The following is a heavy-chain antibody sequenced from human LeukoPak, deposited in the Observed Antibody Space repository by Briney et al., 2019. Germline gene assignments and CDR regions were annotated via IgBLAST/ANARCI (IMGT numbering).Heavy chain of an antibody. J-gene: IGHJ4*02. CDR2: ISYDGSNK. V-gene: IGHV3-30*04. Sequence: GRSLRLSCAASGFTFSSYAMHWVRQAPGKGLEWVAVISYDGSNKYYADSVKGRFTISRDNSKNTLYLQMNSLRAEDTAMYYCARVRHYGSGGYPGYWGQGTLVTVSS. CDR3: ARVRHYGSGGYPGY. CDR1: GFTFSSYA. D-gene: IGHD3-10*01.